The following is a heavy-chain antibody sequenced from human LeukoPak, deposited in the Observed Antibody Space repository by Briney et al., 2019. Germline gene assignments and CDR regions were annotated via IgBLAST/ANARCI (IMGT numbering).Heavy chain of an antibody. V-gene: IGHV1-8*01. D-gene: IGHD3-9*01. CDR3: ARKYYDILTGYYWVDY. CDR2: MNPNSGNT. Sequence: ASVKVSCKASGYTFTSYDINWVRQATGQGLEWMGWMNPNSGNTGYAQKFQGRVTMTRNTSISTAYMELSSLRSEDTAVYYCARKYYDILTGYYWVDYWGQGTLVTVSS. CDR1: GYTFTSYD. J-gene: IGHJ4*02.